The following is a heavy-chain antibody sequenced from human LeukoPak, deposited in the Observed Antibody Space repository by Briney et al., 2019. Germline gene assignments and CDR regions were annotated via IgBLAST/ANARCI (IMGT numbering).Heavy chain of an antibody. CDR2: ISGSGGST. D-gene: IGHD3-22*01. J-gene: IGHJ4*02. Sequence: GGSLRLSCAAPGFTFSSYAMSWVRQAPGKGLEWVSAISGSGGSTYYADSVKGRFTISRDNSKNTLYLQMNSLGAEDTAVYYCAKAGDYYDSSGYLFGLDYWGQGTLVTVSS. CDR1: GFTFSSYA. V-gene: IGHV3-23*01. CDR3: AKAGDYYDSSGYLFGLDY.